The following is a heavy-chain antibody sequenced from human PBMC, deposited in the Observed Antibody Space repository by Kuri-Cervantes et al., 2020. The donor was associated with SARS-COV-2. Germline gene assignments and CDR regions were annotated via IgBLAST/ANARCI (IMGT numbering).Heavy chain of an antibody. V-gene: IGHV1-24*01. CDR1: GYTFTGYY. D-gene: IGHD3-3*01. J-gene: IGHJ5*02. CDR3: ARSPLGVVTHHWFDP. CDR2: FDPEDGET. Sequence: ASVKVSCKASGYTFTGYYMHWVRQAPGKGLEWMGGFDPEDGETIYAQKFQGRVTITTDESTSTAYMELSSLRSEDTAVYYCARSPLGVVTHHWFDPWGQGTLVTVSS.